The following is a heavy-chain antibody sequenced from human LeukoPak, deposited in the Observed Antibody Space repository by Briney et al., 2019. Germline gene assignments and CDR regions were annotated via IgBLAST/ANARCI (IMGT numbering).Heavy chain of an antibody. J-gene: IGHJ3*02. CDR3: ARQSTGYCSGGTCYSNAFDI. CDR2: IYPGDSDT. D-gene: IGHD2-15*01. Sequence: GESLRISCKGSGYRFTSYWISWVRQMPGKGLEWMGIIYPGDSDTRYSPSFQGQVTISADKSISTAYLQWSSLKASDTAIYYCARQSTGYCSGGTCYSNAFDIWGQGTRVPVSS. CDR1: GYRFTSYW. V-gene: IGHV5-51*01.